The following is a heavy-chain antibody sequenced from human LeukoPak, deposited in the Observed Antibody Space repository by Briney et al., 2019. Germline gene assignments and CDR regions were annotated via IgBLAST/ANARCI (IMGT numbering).Heavy chain of an antibody. CDR1: GFTFSSYS. V-gene: IGHV3-48*01. CDR2: IGSSSSTI. D-gene: IGHD1-14*01. J-gene: IGHJ5*02. Sequence: GGSLRPSCAASGFTFSSYSMNWVRQAPGKGLEWVSYIGSSSSTIYYADSVKGRFTISRDNAKNSLYLQMNSLRAEDTAVYYCARLNKPGWFDPWGQGTLVTVSS. CDR3: ARLNKPGWFDP.